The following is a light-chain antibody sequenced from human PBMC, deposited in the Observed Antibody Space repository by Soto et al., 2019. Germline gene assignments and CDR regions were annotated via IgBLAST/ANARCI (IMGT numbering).Light chain of an antibody. V-gene: IGKV2-30*01. CDR1: QSLVYSDGISY. CDR3: MQGTHWPPT. Sequence: DVVVTQSPLSLPVTLGQPASISCRSTQSLVYSDGISYLNWFQQRAGQSPRRLIYQVSNRDSGVPDRFRGSGSGTDFTLKISRVEAEDLGVYYCMQGTHWPPTFGQGTKLEIK. CDR2: QVS. J-gene: IGKJ2*01.